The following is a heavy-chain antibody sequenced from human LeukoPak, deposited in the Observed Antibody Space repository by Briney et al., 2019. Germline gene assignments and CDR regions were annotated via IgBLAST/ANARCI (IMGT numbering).Heavy chain of an antibody. CDR2: ISAYNGHT. D-gene: IGHD3-10*01. CDR1: GYTFTSYG. Sequence: ASVKVSCKASGYTFTSYGISWVRQAPGQGLEWMGWISAYNGHTNYAQRLQGRVTMTTDTSTSTAYMELRSLRSDDTAVYYCAREKAGYLWFGELLQRPIDHGIDYWGQGTLVTVSS. CDR3: AREKAGYLWFGELLQRPIDHGIDY. V-gene: IGHV1-18*01. J-gene: IGHJ4*02.